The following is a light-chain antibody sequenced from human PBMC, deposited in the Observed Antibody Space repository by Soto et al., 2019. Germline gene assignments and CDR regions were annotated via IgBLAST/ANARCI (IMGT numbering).Light chain of an antibody. Sequence: QSALTQPASVSGSPGQSITISCTGTSTDVGANNYVSWYQQHPGRAPKVMIYDVTNRPSGVSNRFSGSKSGNTASQTISGLQAEDEAVYYCYSRVDGTTAVFGGGTKLTVL. J-gene: IGLJ2*01. CDR3: YSRVDGTTAV. CDR2: DVT. CDR1: STDVGANNY. V-gene: IGLV2-14*01.